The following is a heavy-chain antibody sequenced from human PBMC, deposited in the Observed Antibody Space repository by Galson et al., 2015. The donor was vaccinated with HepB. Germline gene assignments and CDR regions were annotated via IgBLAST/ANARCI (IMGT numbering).Heavy chain of an antibody. CDR1: GFTFSSYG. CDR2: ISYDGSNK. D-gene: IGHD1-26*01. V-gene: IGHV3-30*18. CDR3: AKGSGSYND. Sequence: SLRLSCAASGFTFSSYGMHWVRQAPGKGLEWVAVISYDGSNKYHADSVKGRSTISRDNSKNTLYLQMNSLRAEDTAVYYCAKGSGSYNDWGQGTLVTVSS. J-gene: IGHJ4*02.